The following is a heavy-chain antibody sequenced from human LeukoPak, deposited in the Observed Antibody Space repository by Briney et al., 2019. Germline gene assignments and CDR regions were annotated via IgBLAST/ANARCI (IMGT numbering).Heavy chain of an antibody. Sequence: PGGSLRLSCAASGFTFSTFDMNWVRQAPGKGLEWVSYISGGTSTTHYADSVKGRFTISRDNAKNSLYLQMNGLRDEDTAVYFCARDLISGHYTFDYWGRGTLVTVSS. CDR3: ARDLISGHYTFDY. V-gene: IGHV3-48*02. CDR2: ISGGTSTT. J-gene: IGHJ4*02. D-gene: IGHD1-26*01. CDR1: GFTFSTFD.